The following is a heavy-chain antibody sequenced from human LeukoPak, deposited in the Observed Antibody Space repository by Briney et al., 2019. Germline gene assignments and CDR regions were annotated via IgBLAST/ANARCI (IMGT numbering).Heavy chain of an antibody. CDR2: IVYSGRT. CDR3: ARYLVGSMSDY. Sequence: TAQSLSLAWTVASRSISISNYDSAWLRQPPGKGLDWIGSIVYSGRTNYNTAGESRATISEYRSKNQFSLKLSSGTATDTAVYYCARYLVGSMSDYWGQGTLVTVSS. D-gene: IGHD1-26*01. V-gene: IGHV4-39*01. J-gene: IGHJ4*02. CDR1: SRSISISNYD.